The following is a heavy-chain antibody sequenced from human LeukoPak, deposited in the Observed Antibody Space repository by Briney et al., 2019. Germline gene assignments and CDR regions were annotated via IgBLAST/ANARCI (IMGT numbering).Heavy chain of an antibody. J-gene: IGHJ4*02. Sequence: GGSLSLSCAASGFIFSTAWTNWDRQAPGKGLEWVASINPDGAVKYHAHSLKGRFTISRDNAENSLYLQMNSLRAEDTALYYCARDFAYSRLDSWGEGALVTVSS. CDR2: INPDGAVK. V-gene: IGHV3-7*03. CDR3: ARDFAYSRLDS. CDR1: GFIFSTAW. D-gene: IGHD6-13*01.